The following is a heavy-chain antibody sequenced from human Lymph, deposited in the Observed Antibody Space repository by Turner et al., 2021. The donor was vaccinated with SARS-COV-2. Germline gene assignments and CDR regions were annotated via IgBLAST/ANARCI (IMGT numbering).Heavy chain of an antibody. CDR3: ARVVGGYGELGYYYYYGMDV. D-gene: IGHD3-10*01. CDR1: GGTFSSYA. Sequence: QVQLVQSGAEVKKPGCSVKVSCKASGGTFSSYAISWVRRAPGQGLEWVGGNILILRIATYAQNFQGRVTITADKSTSTAYMELSSLRSEDTTGFYCARVVGGYGELGYYYYYGMDVWGQGTTVTVSS. J-gene: IGHJ6*02. CDR2: NILILRIA. V-gene: IGHV1-69*10.